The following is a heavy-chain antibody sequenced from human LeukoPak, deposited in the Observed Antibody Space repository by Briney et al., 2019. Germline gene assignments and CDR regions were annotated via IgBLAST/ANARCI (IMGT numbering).Heavy chain of an antibody. CDR3: ARELFGSYGQLLSFDR. D-gene: IGHD3-16*01. CDR1: GYSFSIYW. CDR2: IYPGDSDT. V-gene: IGHV5-51*01. Sequence: GESLKISCKASGYSFSIYWIGWVRQMPGKGLEWMGVIYPGDSDTRYSPSFQGQVTMSVDKSIDTAFLQWSSLKASDSAIYYCARELFGSYGQLLSFDRWGPGTQVTVSS. J-gene: IGHJ4*02.